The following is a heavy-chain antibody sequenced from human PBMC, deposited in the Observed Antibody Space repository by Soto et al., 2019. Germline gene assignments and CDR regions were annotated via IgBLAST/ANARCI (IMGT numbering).Heavy chain of an antibody. Sequence: SETLSLTCTVSGGSISSYYWSWIRQPPGKGLEWIGYTYYSGSTNYNPSLKSRVTISVDTSKNQFSLKLSSVTAADTAVYYCARGSGYDYADFDYWGQGTLVTVS. CDR3: ARGSGYDYADFDY. J-gene: IGHJ4*02. CDR1: GGSISSYY. CDR2: TYYSGST. V-gene: IGHV4-59*01. D-gene: IGHD5-12*01.